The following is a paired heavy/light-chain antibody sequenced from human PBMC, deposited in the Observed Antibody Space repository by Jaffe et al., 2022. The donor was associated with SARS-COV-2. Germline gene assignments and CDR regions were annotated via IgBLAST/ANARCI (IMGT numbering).Light chain of an antibody. J-gene: IGKJ1*01. CDR1: QSISHW. CDR3: QQYNSYSWT. CDR2: QAS. V-gene: IGKV1-5*03. Sequence: DIQMTQSPSTLSASVGDRVTITCRASQSISHWLAWYQQRPGRAPKLLIYQASTLETGVPSRFSGSGSETEFTLTISSLQPDDFATYFCQQYNSYSWTFGQGTKVEIK.
Heavy chain of an antibody. CDR2: ITVSGEIK. CDR3: ARFLRFGDPLPDV. J-gene: IGHJ6*04. V-gene: IGHV3-23*04. CDR1: GFNFGNFP. D-gene: IGHD3-16*01. Sequence: EVQLVESGGGLVQPGGSLRLSCAASGFNFGNFPMSWVRQAPGKGLEWVSSITVSGEIKYYADSVKGHFSISRDNPKNTLYLQMNSLRSDDTATYYCARFLRFGDPLPDVWGKGTTVVVSS.